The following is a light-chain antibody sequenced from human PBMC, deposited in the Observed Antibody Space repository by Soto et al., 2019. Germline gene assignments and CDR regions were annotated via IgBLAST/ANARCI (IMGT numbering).Light chain of an antibody. V-gene: IGLV2-14*01. CDR2: EVS. J-gene: IGLJ3*02. Sequence: QSALTQPASVSGSPGQSITISCTGTSSDVGGYNYVSWYQQHPVKAPKLMIYEVSNRPSGVSNRFSGSKSGNTASLTISGLQDEDEADYYCNSYTSSSTWVFGGGTKLTVL. CDR3: NSYTSSSTWV. CDR1: SSDVGGYNY.